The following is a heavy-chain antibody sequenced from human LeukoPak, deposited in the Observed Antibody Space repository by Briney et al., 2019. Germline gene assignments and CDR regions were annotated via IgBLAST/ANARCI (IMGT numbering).Heavy chain of an antibody. CDR3: ARYTAGGVLLWFGELSPTYYYYGMDV. V-gene: IGHV3-7*01. CDR2: IKQDGSEK. CDR1: GFTFSSYS. J-gene: IGHJ6*02. D-gene: IGHD3-10*01. Sequence: PGGSLRLSCAASGFTFSSYSMNWVRQAPGKGLEWVANIKQDGSEKYYVDSVKGRFTIPRDNAKNSLYLQMNSLRAEDTAVYYCARYTAGGVLLWFGELSPTYYYYGMDVWGQGTTVTVSS.